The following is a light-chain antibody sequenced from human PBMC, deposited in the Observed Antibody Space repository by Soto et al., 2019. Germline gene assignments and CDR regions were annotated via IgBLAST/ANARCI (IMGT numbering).Light chain of an antibody. Sequence: EIVLTQSPATLSLSPGERATLSCRASQSVSSYLAWYQHKPGQAPRLLIYDASNRATGIPARFSGSGSGTDFTLTTSSLEPEDFAVYYCQQRSNWLGFTFGPGTKVDIK. J-gene: IGKJ3*01. V-gene: IGKV3-11*01. CDR3: QQRSNWLGFT. CDR1: QSVSSY. CDR2: DAS.